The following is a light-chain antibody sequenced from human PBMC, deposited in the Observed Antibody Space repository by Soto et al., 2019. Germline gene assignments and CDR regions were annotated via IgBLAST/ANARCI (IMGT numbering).Light chain of an antibody. CDR3: SSYTSRSTLGV. Sequence: QSALTQPASVSGSPGQSITISCTGTNSDIGGYNYVSWYQQHPGKAPKLMIYDVSNRPSGVSYRVSGSKSGNTASLTISGLQAEDEADYSCSSYTSRSTLGVFGGGTKLTV. CDR1: NSDIGGYNY. CDR2: DVS. J-gene: IGLJ2*01. V-gene: IGLV2-14*03.